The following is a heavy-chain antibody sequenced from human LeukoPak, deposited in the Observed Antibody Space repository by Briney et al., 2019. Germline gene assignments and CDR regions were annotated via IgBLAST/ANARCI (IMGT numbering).Heavy chain of an antibody. J-gene: IGHJ4*02. CDR1: GYTFTGYY. CDR2: INPNSGGT. V-gene: IGHV1-2*02. Sequence: ASVKVSCKASGYTFTGYYMHWVRQAPGQGLEWMGWINPNSGGTNYAQKFQGRVTMTRDTSISTAYMELSRLRSDDTAVYYCAKVPSGSYRPGYFDYWGQGTLVTVSS. D-gene: IGHD1-26*01. CDR3: AKVPSGSYRPGYFDY.